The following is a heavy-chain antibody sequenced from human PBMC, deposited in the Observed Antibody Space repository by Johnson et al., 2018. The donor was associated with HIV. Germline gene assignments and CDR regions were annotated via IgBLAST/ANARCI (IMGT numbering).Heavy chain of an antibody. D-gene: IGHD3-10*01. V-gene: IGHV3-23*04. CDR3: AKGGAGLLWFGLMTFDI. CDR2: IIASGGNT. J-gene: IGHJ3*02. Sequence: EVQLVESGGGLVQPGGSLRLSCAASGFTFSNYAMSWVRQAPGKGLEWVSVIIASGGNTDYADSVKGRFTISRDNSKNTLYLQMNSLRAEDMAVYYCAKGGAGLLWFGLMTFDIWGQGTMVTVSS. CDR1: GFTFSNYA.